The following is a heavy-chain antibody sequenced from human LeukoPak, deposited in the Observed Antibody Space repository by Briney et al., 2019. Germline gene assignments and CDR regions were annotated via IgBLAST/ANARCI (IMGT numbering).Heavy chain of an antibody. CDR2: IYYSGST. D-gene: IGHD2-21*02. J-gene: IGHJ6*02. Sequence: PSETLSLTCTVSGGSISSSSYYWGWIRQPPGKGLEWIGSIYYSGSTYYNPSLKSRVTISVDTSKNQFSLKLSSVTAADTAVYYCAREGIVVVTAVDYYGMDVWGQGTTVTVSS. CDR1: GGSISSSSYY. V-gene: IGHV4-39*02. CDR3: AREGIVVVTAVDYYGMDV.